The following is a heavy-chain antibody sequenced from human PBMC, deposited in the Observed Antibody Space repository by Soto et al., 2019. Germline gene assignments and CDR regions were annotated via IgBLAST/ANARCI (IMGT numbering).Heavy chain of an antibody. J-gene: IGHJ4*02. Sequence: QVQLQESGPGLAKPSETLSLTCTVSGGSISTYYWSWIRQPPGQGLEWIGYIYYSGSTNYNPSLKRRVTISVDTSKNQFSLKLSSVTAADTAVYYCARGGWRHIDYWGQGTLVTVSS. CDR1: GGSISTYY. CDR3: ARGGWRHIDY. V-gene: IGHV4-59*08. CDR2: IYYSGST. D-gene: IGHD3-3*01.